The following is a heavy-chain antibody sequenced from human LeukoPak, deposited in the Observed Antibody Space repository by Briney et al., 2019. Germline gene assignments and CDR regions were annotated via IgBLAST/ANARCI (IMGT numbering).Heavy chain of an antibody. V-gene: IGHV3-23*01. CDR2: ITSSGGST. J-gene: IGHJ4*02. CDR3: ARNSGSHNCFDY. D-gene: IGHD3-10*01. Sequence: PGGSLRLSCAASGFTFRNYAMNWVRQAPGKRLEWVSSITSSGGSTNYADSAKGRFTISRDNSKNTLYLQMNSLRAEDTAVYFCARNSGSHNCFDYWGQGTLVTV. CDR1: GFTFRNYA.